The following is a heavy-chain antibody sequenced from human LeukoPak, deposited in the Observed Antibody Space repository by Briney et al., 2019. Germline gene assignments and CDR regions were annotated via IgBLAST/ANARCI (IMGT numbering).Heavy chain of an antibody. D-gene: IGHD1-26*01. CDR3: ARDLQIVGATLGGFDP. CDR1: GGSISSSSYY. J-gene: IGHJ5*02. V-gene: IGHV4-39*07. CDR2: IYYSGST. Sequence: SETLSLTCTVSGGSISSSSYYWGWIRQPPGKGLEWIGSIYYSGSTYYNPSLKSRVTISVDTSKNQFSLKLSSVTAADTAVYYCARDLQIVGATLGGFDPWGQGTLVTVSS.